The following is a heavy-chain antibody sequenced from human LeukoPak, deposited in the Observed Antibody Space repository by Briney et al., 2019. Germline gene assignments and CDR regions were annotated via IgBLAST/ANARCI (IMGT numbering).Heavy chain of an antibody. CDR2: IYYSGST. V-gene: IGHV4-59*01. CDR3: ARDLYDSSGYSAFDI. CDR1: GGSISSYY. D-gene: IGHD3-22*01. Sequence: SETLSLTCTVSGGSISSYYWSWIRQPPGKGLEWIGYIYYSGSTNYNPSLKSRVTISVDTSKNQLSLKLSSVTAADTAVYYCARDLYDSSGYSAFDIWGQGTMVTVSS. J-gene: IGHJ3*02.